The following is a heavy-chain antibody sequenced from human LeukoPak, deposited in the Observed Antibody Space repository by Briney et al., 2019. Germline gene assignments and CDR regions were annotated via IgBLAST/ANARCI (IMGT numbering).Heavy chain of an antibody. J-gene: IGHJ3*02. CDR3: ARSEYSYGADAFDI. D-gene: IGHD5-18*01. V-gene: IGHV4-61*02. CDR2: IYTSGST. CDR1: GGSISSGSYY. Sequence: KTSETLSLTCTVSGGSISSGSYYWSWIRQPAGKGLEWIGRIYTSGSTNYNPSLKSRVTISVDTSKNQFSLKLSSVTAADTAVYYCARSEYSYGADAFDIWGQGTMVTVSS.